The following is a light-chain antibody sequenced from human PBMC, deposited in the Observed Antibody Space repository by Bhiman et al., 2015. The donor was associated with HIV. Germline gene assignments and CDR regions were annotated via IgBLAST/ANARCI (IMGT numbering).Light chain of an antibody. CDR1: SSNIGAGFD. CDR2: HDT. J-gene: IGLJ3*02. V-gene: IGLV1-40*01. CDR3: QSYDTSLRGPV. Sequence: QSVLTQPPSVSGAPGQRVSISCTGSSSNIGAGFDVHWYRHLPGTAPKLLIYHDTNRPSGVPDRFSGSKSGTSASLAITGLQAEDEADYYCQSYDTSLRGPVFGGGTKLTVL.